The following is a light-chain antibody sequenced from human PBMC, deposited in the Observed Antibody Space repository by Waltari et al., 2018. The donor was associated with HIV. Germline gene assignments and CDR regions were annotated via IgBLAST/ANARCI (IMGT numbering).Light chain of an antibody. V-gene: IGKV3-11*01. J-gene: IGKJ4*01. CDR3: LYRSNWPPLT. Sequence: EIVLTPSPDTLSLSPGERATLSCRASQSINDYLAWYQQKPGKAPRLLIYDASHSAADIPARFSGSGSGTDFTLTISSLEPEDFASYYCLYRSNWPPLTFGGGTKVDIK. CDR2: DAS. CDR1: QSINDY.